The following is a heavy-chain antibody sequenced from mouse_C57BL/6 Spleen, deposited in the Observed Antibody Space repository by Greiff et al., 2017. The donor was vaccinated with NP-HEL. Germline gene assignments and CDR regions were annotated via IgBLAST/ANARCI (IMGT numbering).Heavy chain of an antibody. CDR2: ISYDGSN. D-gene: IGHD2-4*01. CDR3: ARDYDYDGPFAY. V-gene: IGHV3-6*01. J-gene: IGHJ3*01. CDR1: GYSITSGYY. Sequence: EVKVEESGPGLVKPSQSLSLTCSVTGYSITSGYYWNWIRQFPGNKLEWMGYISYDGSNNYNPSLKNRISITRDTSKNQFFLKLNSVTTEDTATYYCARDYDYDGPFAYWGQGTLVTVSA.